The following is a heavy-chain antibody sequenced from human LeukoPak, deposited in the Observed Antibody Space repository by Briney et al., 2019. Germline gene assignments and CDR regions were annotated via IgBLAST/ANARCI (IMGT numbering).Heavy chain of an antibody. CDR2: IRSKTNDYAT. CDR3: TRGSSNNYYYGMDV. V-gene: IGHV3-73*01. CDR1: GVTFSGSA. D-gene: IGHD2-2*01. Sequence: PGGSLRLSCAASGVTFSGSAMHWVRRASGKGLEWVGRIRSKTNDYATAYAASVKGRFTISRDDLNNTASLQMNSLKTEDTAVYYCTRGSSNNYYYGMDVWGQGTTVTVSS. J-gene: IGHJ6*02.